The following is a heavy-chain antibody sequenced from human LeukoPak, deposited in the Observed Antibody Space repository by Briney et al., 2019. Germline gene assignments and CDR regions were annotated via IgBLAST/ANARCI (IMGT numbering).Heavy chain of an antibody. CDR2: FSGSGGST. D-gene: IGHD6-13*01. CDR3: ARSLSSSWYDNFDN. J-gene: IGHJ4*02. Sequence: GGSLRLSCVASGFTSSRYAMSWVRQPPGKGLEWVSAFSGSGGSTYYADSVKGRFTISRDSSKTTLYLQMTSLRVEDTAIYYCARSLSSSWYDNFDNWGQGTLVTVSS. CDR1: GFTSSRYA. V-gene: IGHV3-23*01.